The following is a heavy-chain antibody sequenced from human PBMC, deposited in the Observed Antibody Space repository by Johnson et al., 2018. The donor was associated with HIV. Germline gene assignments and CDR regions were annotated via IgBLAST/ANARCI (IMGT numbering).Heavy chain of an antibody. CDR1: GFTFSSYA. D-gene: IGHD4-17*01. V-gene: IGHV3-30*04. J-gene: IGHJ3*02. CDR2: ISYDGSNK. CDR3: ATHLNDYGDTLTDDAFDI. Sequence: VQLVESGGGLVKPGGSLRLSCAASGFTFSSYAMHWVRQAPGKGLEWVAVISYDGSNKYYADSVKGRFTISRDNSKNTLYMQMNSLRAEDTAVYYCATHLNDYGDTLTDDAFDIWGQGTWVTVSS.